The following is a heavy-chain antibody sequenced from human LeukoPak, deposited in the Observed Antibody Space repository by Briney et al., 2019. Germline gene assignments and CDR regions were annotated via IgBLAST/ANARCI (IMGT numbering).Heavy chain of an antibody. CDR1: GSTFSRYA. D-gene: IGHD7-27*01. CDR3: AKDVGRLGIVYAFDI. Sequence: PGGSLRLSCAASGSTFSRYAMSWVRQAPGKGLEWVSAISGSGGSTYYADSVKGRFTISRDNSKNTLYLQMNSLRAEDTAVYYCAKDVGRLGIVYAFDIWGQGTMVTVSS. CDR2: ISGSGGST. V-gene: IGHV3-23*01. J-gene: IGHJ3*02.